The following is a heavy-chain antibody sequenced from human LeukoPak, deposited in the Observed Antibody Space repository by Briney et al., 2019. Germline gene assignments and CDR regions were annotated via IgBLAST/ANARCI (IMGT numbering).Heavy chain of an antibody. CDR2: IYPGDSDT. V-gene: IGHV5-51*01. D-gene: IGHD2-2*01. CDR3: ARIVHCSSTGCGAFDY. CDR1: GYSFTSYW. J-gene: IGHJ4*02. Sequence: GESLKISCKGSGYSFTSYWIGWVRQMPGKGLEWMGIIYPGDSDTRYSPSFQGQVTISADESISTAYLQRSSLKASDTAMYYCARIVHCSSTGCGAFDYWGQGTLVTVSS.